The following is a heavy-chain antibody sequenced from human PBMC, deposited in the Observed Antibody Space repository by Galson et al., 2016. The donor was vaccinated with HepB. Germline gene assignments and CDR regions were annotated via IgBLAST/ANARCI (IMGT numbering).Heavy chain of an antibody. Sequence: SLRLSCAVSGFTFSSFDMSWVRQAPGKGLEWVSVISGSGASTYSADSGKGRFTISRDNSKNTLYLHMNSLRGEDPAFYYCAKRYGSGSRLPLGYWGQGTLLTVPS. V-gene: IGHV3-23*01. CDR2: ISGSGAST. J-gene: IGHJ4*02. D-gene: IGHD3-10*01. CDR1: GFTFSSFD. CDR3: AKRYGSGSRLPLGY.